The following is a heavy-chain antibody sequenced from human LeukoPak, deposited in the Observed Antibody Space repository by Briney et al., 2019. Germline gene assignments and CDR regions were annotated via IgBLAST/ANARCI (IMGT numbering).Heavy chain of an antibody. Sequence: GGSLRLSCAASGFTFSTYAVHWVRQAPGKGLEWVAVIAYDGSKRYYADSVKGRFTISRDNSKNAFLQMNSLRAEDTAVYYCARDYDTSGSYFDFFDYWGQGTLVTVSS. D-gene: IGHD3-22*01. CDR2: IAYDGSKR. V-gene: IGHV3-30-3*01. CDR1: GFTFSTYA. J-gene: IGHJ4*02. CDR3: ARDYDTSGSYFDFFDY.